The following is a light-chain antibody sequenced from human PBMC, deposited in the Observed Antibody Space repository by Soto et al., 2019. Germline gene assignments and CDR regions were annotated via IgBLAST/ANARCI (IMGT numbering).Light chain of an antibody. V-gene: IGKV3-15*01. J-gene: IGKJ1*01. CDR2: VAS. CDR1: QSVSSN. Sequence: EIVMTQSPATLSVSPGERATLSCRASQSVSSNLAWYQQNPGQAPRVLIYVASTSATGIPARFSGSGSGTEFTLTISSRQSEDFAVYYSQHHNNWPRTFGQGTKVELK. CDR3: QHHNNWPRT.